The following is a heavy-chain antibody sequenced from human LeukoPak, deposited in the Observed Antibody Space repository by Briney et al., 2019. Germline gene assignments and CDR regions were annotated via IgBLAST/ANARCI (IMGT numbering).Heavy chain of an antibody. D-gene: IGHD4-17*01. Sequence: GGSLRLSCVVSGFSFASEAMSWVRQSPGRGLEWVSSISPGGGTTYYADSVKGRFTIPRDNSKNTLYLQMHSLRPEDTAVYYCARVGVVGYGDYDSLYWYFDLWGRGTLVTVSS. CDR2: ISPGGGTT. CDR3: ARVGVVGYGDYDSLYWYFDL. V-gene: IGHV3-23*01. CDR1: GFSFASEA. J-gene: IGHJ2*01.